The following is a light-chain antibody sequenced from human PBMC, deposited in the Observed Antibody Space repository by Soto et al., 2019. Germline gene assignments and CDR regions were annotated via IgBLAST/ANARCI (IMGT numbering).Light chain of an antibody. CDR1: PSVTNF. V-gene: IGKV3-11*01. CDR3: QQRNVWPPVT. J-gene: IGKJ5*01. Sequence: EIVLTQSPATLSLSPGERATLSCRASPSVTNFLAWYQQKPSQAPRLIIYGAFNRANGIPARFSGSGSGTDFTLTISSLEPEDSAVYYCQQRNVWPPVTFGQGTRLEIK. CDR2: GAF.